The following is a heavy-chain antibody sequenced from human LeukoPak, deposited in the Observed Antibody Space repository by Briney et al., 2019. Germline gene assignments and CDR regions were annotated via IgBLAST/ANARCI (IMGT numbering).Heavy chain of an antibody. Sequence: GGSLRLSCAASGFTFDDYAMHWVRQAPGKGLEWVSGISWNSGSIGYADSVKGRFTISRDNAKNSLYLQMNSLRAEDTAVYYCAREGAYCSSTSCYVDAFDIWGQGTMVTVSS. CDR3: AREGAYCSSTSCYVDAFDI. J-gene: IGHJ3*02. D-gene: IGHD2-2*01. CDR2: ISWNSGSI. CDR1: GFTFDDYA. V-gene: IGHV3-9*01.